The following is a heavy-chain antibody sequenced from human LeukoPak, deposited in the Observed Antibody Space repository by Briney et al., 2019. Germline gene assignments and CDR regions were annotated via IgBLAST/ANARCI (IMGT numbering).Heavy chain of an antibody. D-gene: IGHD2-15*01. CDR1: GFTFSSYT. Sequence: GGSLRLSCAASGFTFSSYTMNWVRQAPGKGLEWVSSISSSGTYIYSADSLKGRFTISRDNVKNSLYLQMNSLRAEDTAAYYCARDEVMVASSPSYWFFALWGRGTLVTVSS. J-gene: IGHJ2*01. V-gene: IGHV3-21*01. CDR3: ARDEVMVASSPSYWFFAL. CDR2: ISSSGTYI.